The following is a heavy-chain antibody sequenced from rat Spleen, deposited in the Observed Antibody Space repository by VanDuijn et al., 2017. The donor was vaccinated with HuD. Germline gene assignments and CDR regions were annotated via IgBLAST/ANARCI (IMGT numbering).Heavy chain of an antibody. V-gene: IGHV5-25*01. CDR1: GFTFRNYD. D-gene: IGHD5-1*01. Sequence: EVQLVESGGGLVQPGRSLKLSCAASGFTFRNYDMAWVRQAPAKGLEWVATINTGGGDTYYRDSVTGRFTISRDDGESTLFLQMNSLRSEDTATYYCAKQGTGTYWHFDFWGPGTMVTVSS. J-gene: IGHJ1*01. CDR2: INTGGGDT. CDR3: AKQGTGTYWHFDF.